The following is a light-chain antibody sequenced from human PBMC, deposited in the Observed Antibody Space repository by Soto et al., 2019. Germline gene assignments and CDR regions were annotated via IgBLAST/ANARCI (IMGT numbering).Light chain of an antibody. CDR1: QTVSSK. J-gene: IGKJ3*01. CDR2: SAS. V-gene: IGKV3-15*01. CDR3: QQYDKWPFS. Sequence: EVVMTQSPATLSVSPGESATLSCRTSQTVSSKLAWDQQKPGQAPRLLIYSASTRATGIPARFSGSASGTEVTITISNLEREDCAVSYCQQYDKWPFSFGPGTIVDIK.